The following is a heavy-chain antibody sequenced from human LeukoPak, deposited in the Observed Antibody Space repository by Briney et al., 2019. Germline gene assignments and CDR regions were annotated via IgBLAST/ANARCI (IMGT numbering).Heavy chain of an antibody. Sequence: GGSLRLSCAASGFTFSSYAMSWVRQAPGKGLEWVSAISGSRVNTYYADSVKGRFTISRDNSKNTLYLQMNSLRVEDTAVYYCAFELPPNWFDPWGQGTLVTVSS. CDR3: AFELPPNWFDP. J-gene: IGHJ5*02. CDR2: ISGSRVNT. D-gene: IGHD3-10*01. CDR1: GFTFSSYA. V-gene: IGHV3-23*01.